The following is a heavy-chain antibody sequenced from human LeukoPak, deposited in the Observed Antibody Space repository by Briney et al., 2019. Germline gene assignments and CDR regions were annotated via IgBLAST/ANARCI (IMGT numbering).Heavy chain of an antibody. J-gene: IGHJ4*02. CDR1: GYSFTSYW. V-gene: IGHV5-10-1*01. Sequence: GEFLRISCKSSGYSFTSYWISWVRQMPGKGLEWMGRIDPSDSYTNYSPSFQGHVTISADKSISTAYLQWSSLKASDTAMYYCARHASGVPFDGASDYWGQGTLVTVSS. D-gene: IGHD1-26*01. CDR3: ARHASGVPFDGASDY. CDR2: IDPSDSYT.